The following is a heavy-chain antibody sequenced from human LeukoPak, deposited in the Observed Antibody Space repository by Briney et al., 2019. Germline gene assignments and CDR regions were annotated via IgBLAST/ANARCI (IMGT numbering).Heavy chain of an antibody. V-gene: IGHV4-4*07. CDR2: IYTSGST. CDR3: ARETNYYDSSGYSLKPDY. CDR1: GGSISSYY. Sequence: SETLSLTCTVSGGSISSYYWSWIRQPAGKGLEWTGRIYTSGSTNYNPSLKSRVTMSVDTSKNQFSLKLSSVTAADTAVYFCARETNYYDSSGYSLKPDYWGQGTLVTVSS. D-gene: IGHD3-22*01. J-gene: IGHJ4*02.